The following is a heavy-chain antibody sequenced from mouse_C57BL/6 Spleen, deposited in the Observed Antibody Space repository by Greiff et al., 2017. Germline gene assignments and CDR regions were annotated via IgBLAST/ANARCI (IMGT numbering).Heavy chain of an antibody. D-gene: IGHD2-4*01. V-gene: IGHV5-6*01. CDR3: AIYYDYDDYYAMDY. J-gene: IGHJ4*01. CDR2: ISSGGSYT. Sequence: EVHLVESGGDLVKPGGSLKLSCAASGFTFSSYGMSWVRQTPDKRLEWVATISSGGSYTYYPDSVKGRFTISRDHAKNTLYLQMSSLKSEDTAMYYCAIYYDYDDYYAMDYWGQGTSVTVSS. CDR1: GFTFSSYG.